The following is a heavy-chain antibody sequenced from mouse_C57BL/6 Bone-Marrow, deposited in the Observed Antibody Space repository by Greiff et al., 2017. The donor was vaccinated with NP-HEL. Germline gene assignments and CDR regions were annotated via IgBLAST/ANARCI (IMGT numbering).Heavy chain of an antibody. CDR1: GFTFSDYG. D-gene: IGHD1-1*01. Sequence: DVKLVESGGGLVKPGGSLKLSCAASGFTFSDYGMHWVRQAPEKGLEWVAYISSGSSTICYADTVKGRFTISRDNAKNTLFLQMTSLRSEDTAMYYCASENYGSSYGFAYWGQGTLVTVSA. CDR2: ISSGSSTI. J-gene: IGHJ3*01. V-gene: IGHV5-17*01. CDR3: ASENYGSSYGFAY.